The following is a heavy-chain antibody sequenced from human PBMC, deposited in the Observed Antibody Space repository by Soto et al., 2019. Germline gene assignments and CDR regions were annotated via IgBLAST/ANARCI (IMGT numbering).Heavy chain of an antibody. CDR3: AKGITTVVTHYYYYGMDV. CDR1: GFPFISYG. D-gene: IGHD4-17*01. CDR2: IPYDGSNK. V-gene: IGHV3-30*18. J-gene: IGHJ6*02. Sequence: QVQLVESGGGVVQTGRYLRLSCAASGFPFISYGMHWVRLAPGKGMEWVAVIPYDGSNKYYADYVKGRFTLCRDNSKNTLYRQMNSLRAEDTAVYYCAKGITTVVTHYYYYGMDVWGQGTTVAVSS.